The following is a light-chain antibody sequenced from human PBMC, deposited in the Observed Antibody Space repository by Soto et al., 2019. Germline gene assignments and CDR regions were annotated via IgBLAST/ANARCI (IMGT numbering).Light chain of an antibody. CDR2: AAS. V-gene: IGKV1-9*01. CDR1: QGITNY. J-gene: IGKJ1*01. Sequence: VPFTPFPSFLSPPLVDRDSLTCRASQGITNYLAWYQQKPGKAPKLLIYAASTLQSGVPSRFSGSGSGTGFTLTISSLQPDDFATYYCQQYYSYPTFGQGTKVDIK. CDR3: QQYYSYPT.